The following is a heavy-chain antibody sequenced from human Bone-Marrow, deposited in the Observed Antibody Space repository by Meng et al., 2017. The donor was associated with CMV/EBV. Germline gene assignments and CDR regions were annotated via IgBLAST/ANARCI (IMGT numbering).Heavy chain of an antibody. V-gene: IGHV3-47*01. CDR1: GFAFSSYA. CDR3: ARSHLAPVVVIARGTDFDY. D-gene: IGHD2-21*01. J-gene: IGHJ4*02. Sequence: GGSLRLSCAASGFAFSSYALHWVRRAPGKGLEWVSAIGTGGDTYYADSVMGRFTISRDNAKKSLYLQMNSLIAEDLAVYYCARSHLAPVVVIARGTDFDYWGQGTLVTVSS. CDR2: IGTGGDT.